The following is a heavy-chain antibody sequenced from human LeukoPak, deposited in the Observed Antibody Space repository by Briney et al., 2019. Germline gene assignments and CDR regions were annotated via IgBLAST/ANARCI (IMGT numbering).Heavy chain of an antibody. CDR1: GYTFTGYY. V-gene: IGHV1-18*04. CDR2: ISAYDGNT. Sequence: AASVKVSCKASGYTFTGYYMHWVRQAPGQGLEWMGWISAYDGNTDYAQNLQGRATMTTDTSTSTAYMELRSLRSDDTAVYYCARDRLDIVTTIIFDYWGQGTLVTVSS. D-gene: IGHD5-12*01. CDR3: ARDRLDIVTTIIFDY. J-gene: IGHJ4*02.